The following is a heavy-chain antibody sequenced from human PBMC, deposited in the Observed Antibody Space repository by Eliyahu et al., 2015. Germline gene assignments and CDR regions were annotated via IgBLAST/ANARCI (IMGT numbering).Heavy chain of an antibody. Sequence: QVQLVESGGGLVKPGGSLRLSCAASGFTFSDYCMNWIRRSPGKGLEWVSYISTSGSTITYADSVKGRFTISRDDAKNSLYLQMNSLRAEDTAIYYCARDRVPRIAAPPDYWGQGTLVTVSS. CDR2: ISTSGSTI. J-gene: IGHJ4*02. V-gene: IGHV3-11*01. D-gene: IGHD6-25*01. CDR3: ARDRVPRIAAPPDY. CDR1: GFTFSDYC.